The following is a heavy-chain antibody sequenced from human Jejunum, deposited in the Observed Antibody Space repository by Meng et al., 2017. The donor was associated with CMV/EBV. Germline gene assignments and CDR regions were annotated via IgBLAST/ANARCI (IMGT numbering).Heavy chain of an antibody. D-gene: IGHD1-26*01. CDR1: FSTCA. V-gene: IGHV3-23*03. Sequence: FSTCAMSWVRQAPGKGLEWVSVIYSGGGSLYYEDSVKGRFTISRDNSKNTLYLQMNSLRAEDTAVYYCAGGAHKGFNWSYDYFDYWGQGTLVTVSS. CDR3: AGGAHKGFNWSYDYFDY. J-gene: IGHJ4*02. CDR2: IYSGGGSL.